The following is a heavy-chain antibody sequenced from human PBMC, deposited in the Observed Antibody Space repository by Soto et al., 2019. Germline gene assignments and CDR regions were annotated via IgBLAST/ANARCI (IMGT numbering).Heavy chain of an antibody. CDR2: INPNSGGT. J-gene: IGHJ6*02. V-gene: IGHV1-2*04. D-gene: IGHD3-22*01. CDR1: GYTFTGYY. CDR3: VKDRDSNSWPSRDV. Sequence: ASVKVSCKASGYTFTGYYMHWVRQAPGQGLEWMGWINPNSGGTNYAQKFQGWVTMTRDTSISTAYMELSRLRSDDTAVYYCVKDRDSNSWPSRDVWGPGTTVTVSS.